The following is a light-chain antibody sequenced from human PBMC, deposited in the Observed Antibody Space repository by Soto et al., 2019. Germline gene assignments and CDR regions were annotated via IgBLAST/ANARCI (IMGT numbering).Light chain of an antibody. CDR1: SSDVGGYNY. CDR3: SSYRRGSTYV. V-gene: IGLV2-14*01. Sequence: QSVLTQPASVSGSPGQSITVSCTGTSSDVGGYNYVSWYQQHPGKAPRLMIYDVTNRPSGVSNRFSGSKSGNTASLTISGLQAEGEADYYCSSYRRGSTYVFGTGTKVTVL. CDR2: DVT. J-gene: IGLJ1*01.